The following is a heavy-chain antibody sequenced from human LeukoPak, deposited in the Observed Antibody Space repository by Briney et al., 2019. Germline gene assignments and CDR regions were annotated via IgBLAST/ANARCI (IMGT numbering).Heavy chain of an antibody. V-gene: IGHV1-2*02. Sequence: ASVKVSCKASGYNFTGYYMHWVRQAPGQGLEWMGWSNPNSGGTNYAQNFQDRVTMTRDTSISTAYMELSRLRSDDTAVYYCARTEYYYDSSGYYYPPDYWGQGTLVTVSS. J-gene: IGHJ4*02. D-gene: IGHD3-22*01. CDR2: SNPNSGGT. CDR1: GYNFTGYY. CDR3: ARTEYYYDSSGYYYPPDY.